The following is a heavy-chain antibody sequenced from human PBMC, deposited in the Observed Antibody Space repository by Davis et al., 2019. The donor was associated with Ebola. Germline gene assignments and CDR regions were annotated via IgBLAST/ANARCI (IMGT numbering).Heavy chain of an antibody. CDR2: ISSSGFLT. CDR1: GLTFSAFD. Sequence: PGGSLRLSCAASGLTFSAFDLNWVRQVPGKGPEWVSYISSSGFLTYYADSVKGRFTISRDNAKNSLFLQMSSLRAEDTAIYYCATSEPSGLFPEYWGHGTPLTVSS. J-gene: IGHJ4*01. D-gene: IGHD2-15*01. CDR3: ATSEPSGLFPEY. V-gene: IGHV3-48*03.